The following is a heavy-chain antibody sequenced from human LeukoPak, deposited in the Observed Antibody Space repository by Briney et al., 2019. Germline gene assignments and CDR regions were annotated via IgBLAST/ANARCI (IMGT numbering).Heavy chain of an antibody. J-gene: IGHJ5*02. CDR1: GGSISSGDYY. CDR2: MYNSGST. V-gene: IGHV4-30-4*01. CDR3: ARPYYYDSRIDP. D-gene: IGHD3-22*01. Sequence: SETLSLTCTVSGGSISSGDYYWSWIRQPPGKGLEWIAYMYNSGSTYYNPSLKSRVTMSVDTSKNQLSLKLSSVTAADTAVYYCARPYYYDSRIDPWGQGILVTVSS.